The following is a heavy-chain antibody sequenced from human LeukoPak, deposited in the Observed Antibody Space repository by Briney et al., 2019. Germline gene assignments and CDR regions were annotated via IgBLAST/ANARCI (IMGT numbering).Heavy chain of an antibody. V-gene: IGHV3-7*01. Sequence: GGSLRLSCAASGFTFSSYSMNWVRQAPGKGLEWVANIKQDGSEKDYVDSVKGRFTVSRDTAKNSLYLQMNSLRAEDTAVYYCARGVRDDILTGYYHSSSGWTYFDYWGQGTLVTVSS. D-gene: IGHD3-9*01. J-gene: IGHJ4*02. CDR3: ARGVRDDILTGYYHSSSGWTYFDY. CDR2: IKQDGSEK. CDR1: GFTFSSYS.